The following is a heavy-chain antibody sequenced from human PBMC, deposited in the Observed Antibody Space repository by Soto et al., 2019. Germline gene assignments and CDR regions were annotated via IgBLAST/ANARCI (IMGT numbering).Heavy chain of an antibody. J-gene: IGHJ4*02. D-gene: IGHD2-15*01. CDR1: GGSFSGYY. CDR2: INHSGST. V-gene: IGHV4-34*01. CDR3: ARAAPRYCSGGSCYSGSHY. Sequence: SETLSLTCAVYGGSFSGYYWSWIRQPPGKGLEWIGEINHSGSTNYNPSLKSRVTISVDTSKNQFSLKLSSVTAADTAVYYCARAAPRYCSGGSCYSGSHYWGQGNLCTVS.